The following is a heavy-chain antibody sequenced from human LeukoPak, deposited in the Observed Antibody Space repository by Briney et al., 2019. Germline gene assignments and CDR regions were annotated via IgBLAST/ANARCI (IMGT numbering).Heavy chain of an antibody. Sequence: GGSLKLSCAASGCTFSGSAMHWVRQASGKGLEWVGRIRSKANSYATPYAASVKGGFTISRDDSKNTAYLQMNSLKPEDTAVYYCTSHDYGDYPFDYWGQGTLVTVSS. J-gene: IGHJ4*02. V-gene: IGHV3-73*01. D-gene: IGHD4-17*01. CDR2: IRSKANSYAT. CDR1: GCTFSGSA. CDR3: TSHDYGDYPFDY.